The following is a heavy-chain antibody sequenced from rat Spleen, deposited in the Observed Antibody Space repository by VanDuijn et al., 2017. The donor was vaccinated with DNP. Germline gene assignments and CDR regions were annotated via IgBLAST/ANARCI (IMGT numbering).Heavy chain of an antibody. V-gene: IGHV5-17*01. CDR3: VSRGTGSDNWFAY. J-gene: IGHJ3*01. Sequence: EVQLVESGGGLVQPGRSLKLSCAASGFTFSDYAMAWVRQAPKKGLEWVATISYDGSRTYYRDSVKGRFTISRDNAKSTLYLQMDSLRSEDTATYYCVSRGTGSDNWFAYWGQGTLVTVSS. CDR1: GFTFSDYA. D-gene: IGHD5-1*01. CDR2: ISYDGSRT.